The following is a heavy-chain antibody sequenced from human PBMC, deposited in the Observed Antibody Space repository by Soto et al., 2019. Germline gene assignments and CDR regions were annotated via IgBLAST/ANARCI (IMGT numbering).Heavy chain of an antibody. D-gene: IGHD3-3*01. J-gene: IGHJ4*02. CDR1: GYTFTTYA. CDR2: ISAYNANT. V-gene: IGHV1-18*01. CDR3: ARVSLTIFGVVIGDCDY. Sequence: ASVKVSCKASGYTFTTYATSWVRQAPGQRLEWMGWISAYNANTNYAQKLQGRVTMTTDTSTSTAYMELRSLRSDDTAVYYCARVSLTIFGVVIGDCDYWGQGTLVTVSS.